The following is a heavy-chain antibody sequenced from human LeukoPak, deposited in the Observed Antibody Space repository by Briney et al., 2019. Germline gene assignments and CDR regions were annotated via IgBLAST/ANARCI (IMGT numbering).Heavy chain of an antibody. CDR3: AKRGVVVPAALLNWFDP. D-gene: IGHD2-2*01. Sequence: GGTLRLSCAASGFTFSSYGMSWVRQAPGKGLEWVSAISGSGGSTYYADSVKGRFTISRDNSKNTLYLQMNSLRAEDTAVYYCAKRGVVVPAALLNWFDPWGQGTLVTVSS. CDR2: ISGSGGST. J-gene: IGHJ5*02. V-gene: IGHV3-23*01. CDR1: GFTFSSYG.